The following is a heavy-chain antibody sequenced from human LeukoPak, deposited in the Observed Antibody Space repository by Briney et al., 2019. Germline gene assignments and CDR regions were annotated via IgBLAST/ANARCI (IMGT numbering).Heavy chain of an antibody. CDR3: AKAMPQDSSGYYYLSGIDY. V-gene: IGHV3-9*01. Sequence: GGSLRLSCAASGFTFDDYAMHWVRHAPGKGLEWVSGISWNSGSIVYADSVKGRFTISRDNAKNSLYLQMNSLRAEDTALYYCAKAMPQDSSGYYYLSGIDYWGQGTLVTVSS. D-gene: IGHD3-22*01. CDR2: ISWNSGSI. J-gene: IGHJ4*02. CDR1: GFTFDDYA.